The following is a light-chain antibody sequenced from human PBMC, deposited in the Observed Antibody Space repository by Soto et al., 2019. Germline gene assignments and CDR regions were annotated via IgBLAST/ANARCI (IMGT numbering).Light chain of an antibody. CDR2: EVT. CDR3: SSYSATNTLV. V-gene: IGLV2-14*01. J-gene: IGLJ1*01. Sequence: QSALTQPASVSGSPGQSITISCTGTSSDVGAYPYVSWYQQHPGKVPKLIIYEVTNRPSGVTSRFSGSKSENTASLTISGLQAEDEADYYCSSYSATNTLVFGSGTKLTVL. CDR1: SSDVGAYPY.